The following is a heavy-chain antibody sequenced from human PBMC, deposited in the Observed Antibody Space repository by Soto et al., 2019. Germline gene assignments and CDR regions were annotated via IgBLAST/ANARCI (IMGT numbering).Heavy chain of an antibody. V-gene: IGHV6-1*01. J-gene: IGHJ6*02. CDR3: ARGRLYYDILTGYYVDYYYGMDV. Sequence: SQTLSLTCAISGDSVSSNSAAWNWIRQSPSRGLEWLGRTYYRSKWYNDYAVSVKSRITINPDTSKNQVSLQLNSVTPEDTAVYYCARGRLYYDILTGYYVDYYYGMDVWGQGATVTVSS. D-gene: IGHD3-9*01. CDR2: TYYRSKWYN. CDR1: GDSVSSNSAA.